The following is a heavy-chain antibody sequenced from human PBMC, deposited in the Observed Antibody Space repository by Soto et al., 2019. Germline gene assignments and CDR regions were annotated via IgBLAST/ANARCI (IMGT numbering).Heavy chain of an antibody. J-gene: IGHJ3*02. D-gene: IGHD1-20*01. Sequence: KTSETLSLTCVVSGYSISSGYHWGWIRQPPGKGLEYIGSIYHSGDSDYNPALKSRVTTSVDTSKNQFSLKLNSVTAADTAVYYCARHLYIEAFDIWGQGTLVTVS. CDR3: ARHLYIEAFDI. CDR2: IYHSGDS. CDR1: GYSISSGYH. V-gene: IGHV4-38-2*01.